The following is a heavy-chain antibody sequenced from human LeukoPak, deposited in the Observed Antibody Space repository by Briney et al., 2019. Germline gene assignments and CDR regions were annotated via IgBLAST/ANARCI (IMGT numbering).Heavy chain of an antibody. D-gene: IGHD3-10*01. J-gene: IGHJ4*02. V-gene: IGHV3-23*01. CDR2: ISGSGSST. Sequence: GGSLRLSCAASGFTFSNYGMSWVRQAPGKGLEWVSTISGSGSSTYYADSVKGRFTISRDNSKNTLYLQMNSLRAEDTAVYYCASIIVRGVSSDYWGQGTLVTVSS. CDR3: ASIIVRGVSSDY. CDR1: GFTFSNYG.